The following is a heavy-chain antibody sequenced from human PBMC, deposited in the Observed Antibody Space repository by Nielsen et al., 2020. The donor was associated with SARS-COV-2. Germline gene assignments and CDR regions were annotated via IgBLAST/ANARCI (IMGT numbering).Heavy chain of an antibody. Sequence: GESLKISCKGSGYSFTSYWISWVRQMPGKGLEWMGRIDPSDSYTNYNPSFQGHVTISADKSISTAYLQWSSLKASDTAMYYCARLSGYCSGGSCYYYYYGMDVWGQGTTVTVSS. CDR2: IDPSDSYT. J-gene: IGHJ6*02. CDR1: GYSFTSYW. V-gene: IGHV5-10-1*01. CDR3: ARLSGYCSGGSCYYYYYGMDV. D-gene: IGHD2-15*01.